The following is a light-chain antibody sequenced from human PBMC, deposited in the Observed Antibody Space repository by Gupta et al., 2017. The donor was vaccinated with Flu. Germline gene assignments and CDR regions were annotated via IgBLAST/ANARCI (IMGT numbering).Light chain of an antibody. Sequence: DFEMTQSPDSLAVSLGERATINCKCSQSVLYSSNNKNYLAWYHQKPGQPPKLLIYWASTRESGVPDRFSGSGSGTDFTLTITSLQAEDVAVYYCQQYYSTPYTFGQGTKLEIK. V-gene: IGKV4-1*01. CDR2: WAS. J-gene: IGKJ2*01. CDR1: QSVLYSSNNKNY. CDR3: QQYYSTPYT.